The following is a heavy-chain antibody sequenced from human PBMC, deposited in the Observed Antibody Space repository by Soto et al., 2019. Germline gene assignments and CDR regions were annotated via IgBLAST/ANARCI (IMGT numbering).Heavy chain of an antibody. V-gene: IGHV4-59*01. J-gene: IGHJ4*02. Sequence: SETLSLTCTVSGGSISIYYWSWIRQPPGKGLEWIGYIYYSGSTNYNPSLKSRVTISVDTSKNQFSLKLSSVTAADTAVYYCARDSLGGDYWGQGTLVTVSS. CDR3: ARDSLGGDY. CDR2: IYYSGST. CDR1: GGSISIYY. D-gene: IGHD7-27*01.